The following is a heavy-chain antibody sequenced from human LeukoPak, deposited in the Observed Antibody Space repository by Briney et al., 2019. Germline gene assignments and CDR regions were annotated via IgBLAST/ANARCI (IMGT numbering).Heavy chain of an antibody. CDR2: IIPILGIA. CDR1: GGTFSSYA. Sequence: SVKVSCKASGGTFSSYAISWVRQAPGQGLEWMGRIIPILGIANYAQKFQGRVTITADKSTSTAYMELSSLRSEDTAVYYCASQLELTPGDAFDIWGQGTMVTVSS. V-gene: IGHV1-69*04. J-gene: IGHJ3*02. D-gene: IGHD1-1*01. CDR3: ASQLELTPGDAFDI.